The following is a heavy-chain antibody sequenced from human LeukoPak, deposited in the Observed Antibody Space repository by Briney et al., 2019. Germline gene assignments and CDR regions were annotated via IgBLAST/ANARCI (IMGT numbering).Heavy chain of an antibody. J-gene: IGHJ5*02. V-gene: IGHV1-69*13. Sequence: ASVKVSCKASGGTFSSYAISWVRQAPGQGLEWMGGIIPIFGTANYAQKFQGRVTITADESTSTAYMELSSLRSEDTAVYYCARDPRYSSGWYVGSGWFDPWGQGTLVTVSS. CDR2: IIPIFGTA. D-gene: IGHD6-19*01. CDR1: GGTFSSYA. CDR3: ARDPRYSSGWYVGSGWFDP.